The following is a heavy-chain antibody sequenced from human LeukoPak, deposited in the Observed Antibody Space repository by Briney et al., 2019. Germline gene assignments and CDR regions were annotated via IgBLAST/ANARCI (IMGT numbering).Heavy chain of an antibody. CDR1: GYSISSGYY. V-gene: IGHV4-38-2*02. CDR3: ARDQFYRYMDV. J-gene: IGHJ6*03. Sequence: PSETLSPTCAVSGYSISSGYYWGWIRQPPGKGLEWIGSIYHSGSTYYNPSLKSRVTISVDTSKNQFSLKLSSVTAADTAVYYCARDQFYRYMDVWGKGTTVTVSS. D-gene: IGHD3-16*02. CDR2: IYHSGST.